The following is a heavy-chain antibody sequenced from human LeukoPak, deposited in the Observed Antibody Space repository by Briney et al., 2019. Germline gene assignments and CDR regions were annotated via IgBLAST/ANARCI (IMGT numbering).Heavy chain of an antibody. CDR1: GYTFTDYY. V-gene: IGHV1-2*02. Sequence: ASVKVSCKASGYTFTDYYMHWVRQAPGKGLEWMGWINPNSGGTNYAQKFQGRVTLTRDTSLTTAYMDLNSLTSDDTAVYYCARDRTRTGYSSGWYHDYWGQGTLVTVSS. CDR3: ARDRTRTGYSSGWYHDY. CDR2: INPNSGGT. D-gene: IGHD6-19*01. J-gene: IGHJ4*02.